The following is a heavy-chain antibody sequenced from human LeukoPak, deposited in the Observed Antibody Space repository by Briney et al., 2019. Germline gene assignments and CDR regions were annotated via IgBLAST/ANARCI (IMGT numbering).Heavy chain of an antibody. Sequence: SQTLSLTCAISGGSVSSNSAAWNWIRQPPSRGLEWLGRTYYRSKWYNDYAVSVKSRITINPDTSKNQFSLQLNSVTPEDTAVYFCARAEHSDYFNYWGQGTLVTVSS. D-gene: IGHD1/OR15-1a*01. J-gene: IGHJ4*02. CDR3: ARAEHSDYFNY. V-gene: IGHV6-1*01. CDR2: TYYRSKWYN. CDR1: GGSVSSNSAA.